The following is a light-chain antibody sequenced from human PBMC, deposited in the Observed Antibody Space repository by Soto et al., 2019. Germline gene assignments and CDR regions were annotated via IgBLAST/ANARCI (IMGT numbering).Light chain of an antibody. CDR1: SGHRTYA. CDR3: QTWDTGIRV. CDR2: LNSDGSH. J-gene: IGLJ3*02. V-gene: IGLV4-69*01. Sequence: QPVLTQSPSASASLGASVKLTCTLSSGHRTYAIAWHQQQPEKGPRCLMKLNSDGSHSKGDVIPDRFSGSSFGAERYLTISSLQSEDEADYYCQTWDTGIRVFGGGTKLTVL.